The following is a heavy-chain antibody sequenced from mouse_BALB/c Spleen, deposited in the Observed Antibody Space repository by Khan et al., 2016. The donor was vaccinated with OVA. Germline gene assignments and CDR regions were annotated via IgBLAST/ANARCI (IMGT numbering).Heavy chain of an antibody. Sequence: LLESRPELVKPGTSVKISCKASGYTFTDYHINWVKQKPGQGLEWIGWIYPGSANTKYSENFKGKATLTVDTSSSTAYMQLSSLTSEDTAVYFCAGRFDYWGQGTTLTVSS. CDR2: IYPGSANT. J-gene: IGHJ2*01. CDR3: AGRFDY. V-gene: IGHV1-84*02. CDR1: GYTFTDYH.